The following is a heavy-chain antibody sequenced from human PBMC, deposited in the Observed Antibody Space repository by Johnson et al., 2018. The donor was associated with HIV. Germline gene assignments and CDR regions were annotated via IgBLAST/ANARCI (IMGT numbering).Heavy chain of an antibody. CDR3: VRVPYDSFEF. CDR1: GFTFSDYY. Sequence: VLLVESGGGVVQPGGSLRLSSAASGFTFSDYYMSWIRQTPGKGLEWVSYISSSGTSVYYADSVKGRFTISRDNSNKTLYLQMNSLRAEDTAVFYCVRVPYDSFEFWGHGTTVTVSS. J-gene: IGHJ3*01. V-gene: IGHV3-11*04. CDR2: ISSSGTSV.